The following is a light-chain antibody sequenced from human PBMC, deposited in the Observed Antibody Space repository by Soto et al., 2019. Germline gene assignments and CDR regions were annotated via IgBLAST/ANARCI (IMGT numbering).Light chain of an antibody. CDR1: QRVSSN. Sequence: EIVMTQSPATLSVSPGEKATLSCRASQRVSSNLAWYQQIPGQAPRLLIYGASTRATGIPARFSGSGSGTDFTLTISSLQSEDFAVYYCQQYNNWPPRGTFGQGTKVEIK. CDR2: GAS. V-gene: IGKV3-15*01. CDR3: QQYNNWPPRGT. J-gene: IGKJ1*01.